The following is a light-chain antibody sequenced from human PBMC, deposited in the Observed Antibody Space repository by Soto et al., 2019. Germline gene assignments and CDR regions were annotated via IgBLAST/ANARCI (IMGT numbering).Light chain of an antibody. V-gene: IGKV3-20*01. Sequence: EIVLTQSPGTLSLSTGEGASLSCRASQSVSGRYLAWYQQKPGQAPRLLIYGGSSRATGIPDRFTGSGSGTDFALTISSLEPEDFDVYFCQQYGSSPVTFGGGTKVEIK. CDR1: QSVSGRY. CDR3: QQYGSSPVT. J-gene: IGKJ4*01. CDR2: GGS.